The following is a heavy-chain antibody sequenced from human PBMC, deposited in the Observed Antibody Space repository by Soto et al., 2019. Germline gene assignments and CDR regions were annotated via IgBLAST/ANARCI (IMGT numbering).Heavy chain of an antibody. J-gene: IGHJ6*02. Sequence: GASVKVSCKASGYTFTSYGISWVRQAPGQGLEWMGWISAYNGNTNYAQKLQGRVTMTTDTSTSTAYMELRSLRSDDTAVYYCAREGNFYFQLYYYYGMDVWGQGTTVTVSS. CDR2: ISAYNGNT. D-gene: IGHD2-21*01. V-gene: IGHV1-18*01. CDR3: AREGNFYFQLYYYYGMDV. CDR1: GYTFTSYG.